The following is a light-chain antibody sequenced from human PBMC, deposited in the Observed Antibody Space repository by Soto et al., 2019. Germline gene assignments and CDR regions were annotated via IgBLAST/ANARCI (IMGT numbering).Light chain of an antibody. J-gene: IGKJ1*01. V-gene: IGKV3-11*01. CDR2: DAS. CDR1: QSVSSY. Sequence: IVLTHSPATLSLSPWERATLSCRASQSVSSYLAWYQQKPGQAPRLLIYDASNRATGIPARFSGSGSGTDFTLTISSLEPEDFAVYYCQQRRKFGQGTKVDIK. CDR3: QQRRK.